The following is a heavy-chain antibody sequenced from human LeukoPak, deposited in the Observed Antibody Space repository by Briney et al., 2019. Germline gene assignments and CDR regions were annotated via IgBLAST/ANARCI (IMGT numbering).Heavy chain of an antibody. CDR1: GGSISSYY. CDR2: IYYSGST. V-gene: IGHV4-59*08. CDR3: ARHGGGYCSGGSCPPGGWFDP. D-gene: IGHD2-15*01. J-gene: IGHJ5*02. Sequence: SETLSLTCTVSGGSISSYYWSWIRQPPGKGLEWIGYIYYSGSTNYNPSLKSRVTISVDTSKNPFSLKLSSVTAADTAVYYCARHGGGYCSGGSCPPGGWFDPWGQGTLVTVSS.